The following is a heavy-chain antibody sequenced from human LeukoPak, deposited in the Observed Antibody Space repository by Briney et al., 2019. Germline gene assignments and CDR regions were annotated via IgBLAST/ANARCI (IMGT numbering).Heavy chain of an antibody. CDR2: IYPGDSDT. CDR3: ARLDGSGSYPPYYYYYGMDV. J-gene: IGHJ6*02. V-gene: IGHV5-51*01. Sequence: GASLQISCKGSGSIFTSYWIGWVRPLPGKGLEWMGIIYPGDSDTRYSPSFQGQVTISADKSISTAYLQWSSLKASDTAMYYCARLDGSGSYPPYYYYYGMDVWGQGTTVTVSS. D-gene: IGHD3-10*01. CDR1: GSIFTSYW.